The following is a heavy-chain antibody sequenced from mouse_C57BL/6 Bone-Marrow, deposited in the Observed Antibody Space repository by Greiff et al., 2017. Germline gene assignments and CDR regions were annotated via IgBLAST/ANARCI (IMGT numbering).Heavy chain of an antibody. V-gene: IGHV5-9-1*02. CDR2: ISSGGDYT. Sequence: EVQLVESGEGLVKPGGSLKLSCAASGFTFSSYAMSWVRQTPEKRLEWVSYISSGGDYTYYADTVKGRFTISRDNARNTLYLQLSSLKAEYTAMYYGTRVYYYGSSYYFDYWGQGTTLTVSS. CDR1: GFTFSSYA. J-gene: IGHJ2*01. CDR3: TRVYYYGSSYYFDY. D-gene: IGHD1-1*01.